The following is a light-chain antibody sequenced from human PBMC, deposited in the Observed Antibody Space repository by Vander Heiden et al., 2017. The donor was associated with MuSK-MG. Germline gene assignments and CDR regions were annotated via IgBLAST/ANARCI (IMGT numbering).Light chain of an antibody. CDR3: CSYAGSYTAL. Sequence: QSALTQPRSVSGSPGQSVTISCTGTSSDVGGYNYVSWYQQHPGKAPKLMSSDVSKRPSGVPDRFSGSKSGNTASLTISGLQAEDEADYYCCSYAGSYTALFGGGTKVTVL. CDR1: SSDVGGYNY. CDR2: DVS. J-gene: IGLJ2*01. V-gene: IGLV2-11*01.